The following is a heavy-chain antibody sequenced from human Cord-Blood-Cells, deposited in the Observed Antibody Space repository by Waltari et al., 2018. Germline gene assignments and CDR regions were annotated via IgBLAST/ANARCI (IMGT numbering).Heavy chain of an antibody. V-gene: IGHV4-34*01. CDR1: GGSFSGYY. CDR3: ARGRVPAAQWWFDP. J-gene: IGHJ5*02. D-gene: IGHD2-2*01. CDR2: INHSGST. Sequence: QVQLQQWGAGLLKPSETLSLTCAVYGGSFSGYYWSWIRPPPGKGLEWIGEINHSGSTNYNPSLKSRVTISVDTSKNQFSLKLSSVTAADTAVYYCARGRVPAAQWWFDPWGQGTLVTISS.